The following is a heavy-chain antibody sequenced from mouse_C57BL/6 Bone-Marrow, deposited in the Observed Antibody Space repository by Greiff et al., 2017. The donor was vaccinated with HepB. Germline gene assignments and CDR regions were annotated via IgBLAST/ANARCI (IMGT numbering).Heavy chain of an antibody. CDR3: ARSGIYYDYGWYFDV. Sequence: QVQLQQSGAELVKPGASVKISCKASGYTFTDYYINWVKQRPGQGLEWIGKIGPGSGSTYYNEKFKGKATLTVDTSSSTAYMQLSSLTSEDSAVYYCARSGIYYDYGWYFDVWGTGTTVTVSS. CDR2: IGPGSGST. D-gene: IGHD2-4*01. V-gene: IGHV1-77*01. J-gene: IGHJ1*03. CDR1: GYTFTDYY.